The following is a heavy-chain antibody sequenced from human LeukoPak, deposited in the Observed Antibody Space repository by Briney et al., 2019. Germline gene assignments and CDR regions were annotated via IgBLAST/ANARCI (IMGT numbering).Heavy chain of an antibody. Sequence: GASVKVSCKASGYTFTSHYIHWVRQAPGQGLEWMGIINPSDGSTTHAQKFRGRVTMTRDTSTSTVYMELSSLRFGDTAVYHCAREGTTIAALEPHRNWFDPWGQGTLVTVSS. CDR1: GYTFTSHY. CDR3: AREGTTIAALEPHRNWFDP. D-gene: IGHD6-13*01. J-gene: IGHJ5*02. V-gene: IGHV1-46*01. CDR2: INPSDGST.